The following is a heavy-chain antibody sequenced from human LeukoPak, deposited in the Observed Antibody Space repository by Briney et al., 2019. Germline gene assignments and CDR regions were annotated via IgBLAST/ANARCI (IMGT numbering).Heavy chain of an antibody. J-gene: IGHJ4*02. CDR1: GFTSSSYG. D-gene: IGHD6-13*01. V-gene: IGHV3-30*02. CDR2: IRYDGSNK. CDR3: AKAGIAAAGTGDGY. Sequence: GGSLRLSCAASGFTSSSYGMHWVRQAPGKGLEWVAFIRYDGSNKYYADSVKGRFTISRDNSKNTLYLQMNSLRAEDTAVYYCAKAGIAAAGTGDGYWGQGTLVTVSS.